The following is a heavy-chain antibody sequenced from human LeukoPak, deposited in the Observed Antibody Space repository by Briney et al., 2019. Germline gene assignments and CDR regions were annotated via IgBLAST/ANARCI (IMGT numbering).Heavy chain of an antibody. CDR1: EFTFSSFW. CDR2: IKQDGSER. CDR3: ARLHTAMVVDAFDI. V-gene: IGHV3-7*01. Sequence: GVSLRLSCAASEFTFSSFWMNWVRQAPGKGLEWVANIKQDGSERYYVDSVRGRFTISGDNAKKSLYLEMNSLRAEDTAVYYCARLHTAMVVDAFDIWGQGTMVTVSS. J-gene: IGHJ3*02. D-gene: IGHD5-18*01.